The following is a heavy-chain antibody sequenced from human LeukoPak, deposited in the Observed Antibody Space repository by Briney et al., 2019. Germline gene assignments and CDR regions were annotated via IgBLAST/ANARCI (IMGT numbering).Heavy chain of an antibody. V-gene: IGHV3-7*01. Sequence: GGSLRLSCAASGFTFSNYWMNWVRQAPGKGLEWEDNIRQDASEKYYVDSVKGRFTISRDNAKNSLYLQMNSLRAEDTAVYHCAKDPQEWWLVVDYYYYMDVWGKGTTVTVSS. D-gene: IGHD6-19*01. CDR3: AKDPQEWWLVVDYYYYMDV. CDR2: IRQDASEK. J-gene: IGHJ6*03. CDR1: GFTFSNYW.